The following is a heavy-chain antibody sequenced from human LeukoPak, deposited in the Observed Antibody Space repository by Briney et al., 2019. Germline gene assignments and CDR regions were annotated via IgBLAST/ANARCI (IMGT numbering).Heavy chain of an antibody. V-gene: IGHV4-39*07. CDR3: ARDTVGATFPGAFDI. D-gene: IGHD1-26*01. Sequence: SETLSLTCIVSGGSIRSRSYYWGWIRQPPGKGLEWIGSIYYGGSTYYNPSLKSRVTISVDTSKNQFSLKMSSVTAADTAVYYCARDTVGATFPGAFDIWGQGTMVTVSS. CDR1: GGSIRSRSYY. CDR2: IYYGGST. J-gene: IGHJ3*02.